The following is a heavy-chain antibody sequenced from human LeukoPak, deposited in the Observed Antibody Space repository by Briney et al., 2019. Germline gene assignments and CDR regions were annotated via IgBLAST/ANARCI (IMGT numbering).Heavy chain of an antibody. CDR2: INHSGST. CDR1: GGSFSGYY. Sequence: SETLSLTCAVYGGSFSGYYWSWIRQPPGKGLEWIGEINHSGSTNYNPSLKSRVTISVDTSKNQFSLKLSSVTAADTAVYYCARAPAIAAAGHFDYWGQGTLVTVSS. CDR3: ARAPAIAAAGHFDY. V-gene: IGHV4-34*01. J-gene: IGHJ4*02. D-gene: IGHD6-13*01.